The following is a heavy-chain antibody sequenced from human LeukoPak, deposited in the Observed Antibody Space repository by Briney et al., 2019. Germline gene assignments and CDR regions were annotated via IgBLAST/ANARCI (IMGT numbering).Heavy chain of an antibody. CDR3: AKGKDSSVSSIYWYFDL. D-gene: IGHD5/OR15-5a*01. Sequence: GGSLRLSCAASGFTFSSYGMHWVRQAPGKGLEWVAVVSYDGHKKYYADSVKGRFNMSRDNSKNTLNLQMNNLRVEDTAVYFCAKGKDSSVSSIYWYFDLWGRGTLVTVSS. CDR2: VSYDGHKK. V-gene: IGHV3-30*18. J-gene: IGHJ2*01. CDR1: GFTFSSYG.